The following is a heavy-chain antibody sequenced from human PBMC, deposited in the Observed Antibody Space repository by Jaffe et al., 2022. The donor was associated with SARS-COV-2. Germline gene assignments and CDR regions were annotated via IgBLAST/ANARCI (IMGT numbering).Heavy chain of an antibody. CDR2: MNPNSGNT. V-gene: IGHV1-8*01. Sequence: QVQLVQSGAEVKKPGASVKVSCKASGYTFTSYDINWVRQATGQGLEWMGWMNPNSGNTGYAQKFQGRVTMTRNTSISTAYMELSSLRSEDTAVYYCARGVGILRYFWMKDYYYMDVWGKGTTVTVSS. CDR3: ARGVGILRYFWMKDYYYMDV. J-gene: IGHJ6*03. D-gene: IGHD3-9*01. CDR1: GYTFTSYD.